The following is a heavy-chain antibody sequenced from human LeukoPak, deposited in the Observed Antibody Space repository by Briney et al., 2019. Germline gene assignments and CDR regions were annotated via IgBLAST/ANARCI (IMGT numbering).Heavy chain of an antibody. D-gene: IGHD4-23*01. V-gene: IGHV3-23*01. Sequence: GSLRLSCATSGFTFSSYAMSWVRQAPGKGLEWVSAISGSGVSTYYADSVKGRFTISRDNSKNTVYLQMNSLRAEDTAVYYCAKEGPTVVYFGYWGKGTTVTVSS. CDR2: ISGSGVST. J-gene: IGHJ6*04. CDR3: AKEGPTVVYFGY. CDR1: GFTFSSYA.